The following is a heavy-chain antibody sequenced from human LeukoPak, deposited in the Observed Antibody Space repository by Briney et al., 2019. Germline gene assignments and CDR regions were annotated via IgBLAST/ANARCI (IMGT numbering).Heavy chain of an antibody. CDR2: IWYDGSNE. CDR1: GFTFRNHG. D-gene: IGHD6-6*01. CDR3: VRDIGARYWDY. Sequence: GRSLRLSCAASGFTFRNHGMHWVRQAPGKGLEWAAVIWYDGSNEYYADSVKGRFTISRDNSKNTLYLQMNSLRAEDTAVYYCVRDIGARYWDYWGQGTLVIVSS. V-gene: IGHV3-33*01. J-gene: IGHJ4*01.